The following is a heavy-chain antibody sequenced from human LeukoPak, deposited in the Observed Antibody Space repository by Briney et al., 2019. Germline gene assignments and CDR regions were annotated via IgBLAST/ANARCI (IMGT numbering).Heavy chain of an antibody. D-gene: IGHD3-10*01. CDR2: ISFDGSHK. CDR1: GFTFSSYA. V-gene: IGHV3-30*14. Sequence: GGSLRLSCAASGFTFSSYAMHWVRQAPGKGLEWVAVISFDGSHKYYADSVKGRFTISRDNSKNTLYLQMNSLRAEDTAVYYCASLPPMVRGSGWFDPWGQGTLVTVSS. CDR3: ASLPPMVRGSGWFDP. J-gene: IGHJ5*02.